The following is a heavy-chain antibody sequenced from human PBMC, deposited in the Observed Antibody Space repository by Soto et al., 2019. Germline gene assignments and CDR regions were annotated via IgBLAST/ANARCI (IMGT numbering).Heavy chain of an antibody. CDR1: GFTFSSYA. V-gene: IGHV3-30-3*01. CDR3: ARDLLNRGLSMDV. CDR2: ISYDGSNK. J-gene: IGHJ6*02. Sequence: GGSLRLSCAASGFTFSSYAMHWVRQAPGKGLEWVAVISYDGSNKYYADSVKGRFTISRDNAKNTLYLQMNSLRAEDTAVYYCARDLLNRGLSMDVWGQGTTVTVSS. D-gene: IGHD3-10*01.